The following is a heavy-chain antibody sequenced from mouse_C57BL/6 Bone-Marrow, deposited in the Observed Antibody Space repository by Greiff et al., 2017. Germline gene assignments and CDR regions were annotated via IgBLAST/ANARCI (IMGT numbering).Heavy chain of an antibody. CDR3: ARKGNYGNYPAWFAY. CDR1: GYTFTSYW. V-gene: IGHV1-69*01. CDR2: IDPSDSYT. J-gene: IGHJ3*01. Sequence: QVQLQQPGAELVMPGASVKLSCKASGYTFTSYWMHWVKQRPGQGLEWIGEIDPSDSYTNYNQKFKGKSTLTVDKSSSTAYMQLSSLTSEDSAVYYCARKGNYGNYPAWFAYWGQGTLVTVSA. D-gene: IGHD2-1*01.